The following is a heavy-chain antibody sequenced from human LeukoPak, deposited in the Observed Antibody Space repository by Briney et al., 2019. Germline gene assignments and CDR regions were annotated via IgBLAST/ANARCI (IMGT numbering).Heavy chain of an antibody. D-gene: IGHD3-22*01. CDR1: GFTVSSNY. CDR3: AREEYYYDSSGYNSRPYYFDY. Sequence: GGSLRLSCAASGFTVSSNYMSWVRQAPGKGLEWVSVIYSGGSTYYADSVKGRFTISRDNSKNTLYLQMNSLRAEDTAVYYRAREEYYYDSSGYNSRPYYFDYWGQGTLVTVSS. CDR2: IYSGGST. J-gene: IGHJ4*02. V-gene: IGHV3-66*01.